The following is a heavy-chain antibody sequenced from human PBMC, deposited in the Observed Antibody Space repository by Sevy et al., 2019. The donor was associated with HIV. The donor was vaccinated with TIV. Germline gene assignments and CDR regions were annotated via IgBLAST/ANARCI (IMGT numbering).Heavy chain of an antibody. V-gene: IGHV4-59*08. CDR2: IYYNGHI. J-gene: IGHJ4*02. CDR1: GGSITSLY. D-gene: IGHD1-26*01. Sequence: SENLSLTCTVSGGSITSLYWNWIRQPPGKGLEWIANIYYNGHINYNPSLKSLVTLSLDTSKNQFSLRLSSVTAADTAMYYCAGENAWGRGYSWGQGTLVTVSS. CDR3: AGENAWGRGYS.